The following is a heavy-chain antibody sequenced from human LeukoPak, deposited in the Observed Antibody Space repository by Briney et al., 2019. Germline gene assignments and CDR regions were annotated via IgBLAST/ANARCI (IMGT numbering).Heavy chain of an antibody. D-gene: IGHD3-22*01. CDR3: ARDYYDSSGYFVGDY. V-gene: IGHV4-30-4*01. Sequence: SETLSLTCTVSGGSISSGDYYWSWIRQPPGKGLEWIGYIYYSGSTYYNPSLKSRVTISVDTSKNQFSLKLSSVTAADTAVYYCARDYYDSSGYFVGDYWGQGTLVTISS. CDR2: IYYSGST. CDR1: GGSISSGDYY. J-gene: IGHJ4*02.